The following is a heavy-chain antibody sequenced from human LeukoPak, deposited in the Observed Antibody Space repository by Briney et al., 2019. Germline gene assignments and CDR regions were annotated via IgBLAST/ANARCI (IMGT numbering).Heavy chain of an antibody. V-gene: IGHV1-69*04. Sequence: SVKVSCKASGGTFSSYAISWVRQAPGQGLEWMGRIIPILGIANYAQKFQGRVTITADKSTSTAYMELSSLRSDDTAVYYCARERRRLVGFDPWGQGTLVTVSS. CDR2: IIPILGIA. CDR3: ARERRRLVGFDP. CDR1: GGTFSSYA. J-gene: IGHJ5*02.